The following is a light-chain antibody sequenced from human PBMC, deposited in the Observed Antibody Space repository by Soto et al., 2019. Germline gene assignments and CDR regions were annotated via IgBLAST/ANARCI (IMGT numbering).Light chain of an antibody. CDR3: SSYAGNNNYV. V-gene: IGLV2-8*01. CDR2: DVN. CDR1: SSDVGAYHY. Sequence: QSALTQPPSASGSRGQSVTISCTGTSSDVGAYHYVSWYQQHPGKAPKVVIYDVNRRPSGVPNRFSGTKSGNTAALTVSGLQAEDEADYYCSSYAGNNNYVFGTGTKLTVL. J-gene: IGLJ1*01.